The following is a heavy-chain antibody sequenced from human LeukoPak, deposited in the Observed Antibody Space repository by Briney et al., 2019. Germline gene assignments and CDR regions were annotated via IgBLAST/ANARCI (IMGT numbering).Heavy chain of an antibody. D-gene: IGHD1-14*01. Sequence: GGSLRLSCAGSQFTLSSYGMHWVRQAPGKGLEWVAVIWYDGSKKYYADSVKGRFTISRDNSKNTLYLQMDSLRAEDTAVYYCAKELTVYNRGYYFDYWGQGTLVTVSS. CDR1: QFTLSSYG. CDR3: AKELTVYNRGYYFDY. J-gene: IGHJ4*02. V-gene: IGHV3-33*06. CDR2: IWYDGSKK.